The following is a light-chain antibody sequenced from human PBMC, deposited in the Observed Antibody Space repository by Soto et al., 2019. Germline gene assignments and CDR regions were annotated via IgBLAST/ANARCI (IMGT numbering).Light chain of an antibody. CDR2: AAS. CDR3: QQLNSYPRLT. CDR1: QGIRNY. J-gene: IGKJ4*01. Sequence: DIQLTQSPSFLSASVGDRVTLTCRASQGIRNYLAWYQQKPAKAPKLLIYAASTLQSGVPSRFSGSGSGTEFTLTITNLQPEDFATYFCQQLNSYPRLTFGGGTKVEIK. V-gene: IGKV1-9*01.